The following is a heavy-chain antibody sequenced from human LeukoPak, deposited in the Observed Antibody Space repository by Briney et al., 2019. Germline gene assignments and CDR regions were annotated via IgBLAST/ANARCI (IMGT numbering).Heavy chain of an antibody. D-gene: IGHD3-22*01. J-gene: IGHJ3*02. V-gene: IGHV1-2*02. CDR3: GRVRGYYSMAAFDI. CDR2: INPNSGGT. Sequence: ASVKVSCNASGYTFTGYYMHWVRQPPGQGLGWVGWINPNSGGTNYAQKFQGRGTITRDTAASTAYMELISMRSEDTAVYYCGRVRGYYSMAAFDIWGQGTMVTVSS. CDR1: GYTFTGYY.